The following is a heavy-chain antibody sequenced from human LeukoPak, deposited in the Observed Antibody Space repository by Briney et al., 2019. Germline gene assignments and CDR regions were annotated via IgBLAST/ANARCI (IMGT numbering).Heavy chain of an antibody. J-gene: IGHJ4*02. D-gene: IGHD2-8*01. CDR1: GFTFSAFW. Sequence: GGSLRLSCAASGFTFSAFWMHWVRQAPGKGLVWVSHINPDGTTTTYADSVKGRFTISRDNAKNTLYLQMNSLRAEDTAVYYCAKFNGYWGQGTLVTVSS. CDR3: AKFNGY. CDR2: INPDGTTT. V-gene: IGHV3-74*01.